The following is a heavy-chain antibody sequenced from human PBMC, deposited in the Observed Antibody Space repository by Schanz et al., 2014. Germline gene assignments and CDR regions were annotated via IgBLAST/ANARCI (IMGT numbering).Heavy chain of an antibody. D-gene: IGHD4-17*01. V-gene: IGHV3-33*08. CDR2: ISYDGSKK. Sequence: QVQLVESGGGVVQPGRSLRLSCAASGFMFSSYGMHWVRQAPGKGLEWVGVISYDGSKKSYADSVKGRFTISRDSSKNTLYLQMNTLRAEDTAVYYCARKMKLGVYGGKGHDSLDIWGQGTMVTVSS. CDR1: GFMFSSYG. J-gene: IGHJ3*02. CDR3: ARKMKLGVYGGKGHDSLDI.